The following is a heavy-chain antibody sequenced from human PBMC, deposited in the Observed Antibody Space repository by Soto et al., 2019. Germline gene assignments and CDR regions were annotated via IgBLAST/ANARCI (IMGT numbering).Heavy chain of an antibody. D-gene: IGHD3-3*01. CDR1: GYTFTSYG. CDR2: ISAYNGNT. J-gene: IGHJ6*02. CDR3: ARDRGIFGVVIFWQPKQDYYYYGMDV. V-gene: IGHV1-18*01. Sequence: ASVKVSCKASGYTFTSYGISWVRQAPGQGLEWMGWISAYNGNTNYAQKLQGRVTMTTDTSTSTAYMELRSLRSDDTAVYYCARDRGIFGVVIFWQPKQDYYYYGMDVWGQGTTVTVSS.